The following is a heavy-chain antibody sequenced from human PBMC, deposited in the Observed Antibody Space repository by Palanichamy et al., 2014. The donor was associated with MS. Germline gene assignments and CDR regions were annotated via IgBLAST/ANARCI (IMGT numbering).Heavy chain of an antibody. D-gene: IGHD2-8*01. CDR1: GFTFSNYA. CDR2: INRGGDDT. CDR3: ARSTIMGAYYFDY. Sequence: EVQLLESGGGLVQPGGSLRLSCAASGFTFSNYAMAWVRQAPGKGLEWVSAINRGGDDTYYADSVKGRFTMSRDNSKNTLSLQMSSLRAEDTAIYYCARSTIMGAYYFDYWGQGILLTVSS. V-gene: IGHV3-23*01. J-gene: IGHJ4*02.